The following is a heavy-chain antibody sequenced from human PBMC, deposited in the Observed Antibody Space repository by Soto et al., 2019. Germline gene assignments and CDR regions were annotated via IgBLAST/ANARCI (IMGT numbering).Heavy chain of an antibody. CDR1: GGSIRSYY. V-gene: IGHV4-59*01. CDR2: IYYSGST. Sequence: SETLSLTCTVSGGSIRSYYLSWIRQPPGKGLEWIGYIYYSGSTNYNPSLKSRVTISVDTSKNQFSLKLSSVTAADTAVYYCARDNGREQYYDSSGYWYYFDYWGQGTLVTVSS. D-gene: IGHD3-22*01. CDR3: ARDNGREQYYDSSGYWYYFDY. J-gene: IGHJ4*02.